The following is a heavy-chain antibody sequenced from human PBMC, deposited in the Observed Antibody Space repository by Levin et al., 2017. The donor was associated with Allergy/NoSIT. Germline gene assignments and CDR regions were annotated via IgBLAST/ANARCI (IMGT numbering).Heavy chain of an antibody. Sequence: GESLKISCKASGYTFTSYGISWVRQAPGQGLEWMGWISAYNGNTNYAQKLQGRVTMTTDTSTSTAYMELRSLRSDDTAVYYCAREQLLLRDRWFDPWGQGTLVTVSS. CDR2: ISAYNGNT. CDR1: GYTFTSYG. D-gene: IGHD2-2*01. J-gene: IGHJ5*02. CDR3: AREQLLLRDRWFDP. V-gene: IGHV1-18*01.